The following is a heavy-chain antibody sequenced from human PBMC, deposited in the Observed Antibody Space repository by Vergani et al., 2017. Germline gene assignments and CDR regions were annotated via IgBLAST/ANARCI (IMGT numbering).Heavy chain of an antibody. J-gene: IGHJ4*02. CDR3: ARGQIAAAGTFDY. CDR1: GGSISSSSYY. D-gene: IGHD6-13*01. CDR2: IYYSGST. V-gene: IGHV4-39*07. Sequence: QLQLQESGPGLVKPSETLSLTCTVSGGSISSSSYYWGWFRQPPGKGLEWIGSIYYSGSTYYNPSLKSRVTISVDTSKNQFSLKLSSVTAADTAVYYCARGQIAAAGTFDYWGQGTLVTVSS.